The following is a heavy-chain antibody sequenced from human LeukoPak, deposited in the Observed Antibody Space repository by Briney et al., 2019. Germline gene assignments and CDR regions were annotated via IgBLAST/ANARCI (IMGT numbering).Heavy chain of an antibody. J-gene: IGHJ4*02. CDR3: ARDPPYCTEGACYGGFDY. CDR1: GFTFSAHS. CDR2: ISGSGNII. V-gene: IGHV3-48*01. D-gene: IGHD2-8*01. Sequence: PGGSLRLSCAASGFTFSAHSMCWVRQGPGKGLELVSYISGSGNIIQYADSVKGRFTNSRDNARNSLDLQMNSLRAEDTAVYYCARDPPYCTEGACYGGFDYWGQGTLVTVSS.